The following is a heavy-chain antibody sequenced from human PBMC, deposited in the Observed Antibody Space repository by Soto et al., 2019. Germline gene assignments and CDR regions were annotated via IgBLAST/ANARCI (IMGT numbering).Heavy chain of an antibody. CDR1: GFTFSTYS. D-gene: IGHD2-2*02. V-gene: IGHV3-21*01. Sequence: GGSLRLSCVGSGFTFSTYSINWVRQAPGKGLEWVSSISSRSDIYYADSVKGRFTISRDNAKNSASLQMNSLRAEDTAVYYCAREYTAWPLAYGLDVWGQGTTVTVSS. CDR3: AREYTAWPLAYGLDV. J-gene: IGHJ6*02. CDR2: ISSRSDI.